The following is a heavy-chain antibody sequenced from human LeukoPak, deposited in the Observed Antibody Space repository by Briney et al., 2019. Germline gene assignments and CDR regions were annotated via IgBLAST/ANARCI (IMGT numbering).Heavy chain of an antibody. CDR2: ISDSGRST. V-gene: IGHV3-23*01. CDR3: ARVAITKSFDK. CDR1: GFTFNNYA. Sequence: GGSLRLSCVASGFTFNNYAMRLRQAPGAGLEWVSVISDSGRSTYYVDSVKGRFTVSRDNSKNTVHLQMNSLRAEDTAVYFCARVAITKSFDKWGQGTLVSVSS. D-gene: IGHD3-16*01. J-gene: IGHJ4*02.